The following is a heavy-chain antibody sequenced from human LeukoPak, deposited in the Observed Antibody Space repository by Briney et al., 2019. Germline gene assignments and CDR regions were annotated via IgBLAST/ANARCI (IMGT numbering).Heavy chain of an antibody. CDR3: AKDKGGQLAPGVFDY. CDR2: VNPDGSVT. J-gene: IGHJ4*02. D-gene: IGHD6-6*01. V-gene: IGHV3-74*01. CDR1: GFTLSSYW. Sequence: GGSLRLSCAASGFTLSSYWVHWVRQAPGKRLVWVSRVNPDGSVTSYADAVKGRFTISRDNAKNTLYLQMNSLRAEDMALYYCAKDKGGQLAPGVFDYWGQGTLVTVSS.